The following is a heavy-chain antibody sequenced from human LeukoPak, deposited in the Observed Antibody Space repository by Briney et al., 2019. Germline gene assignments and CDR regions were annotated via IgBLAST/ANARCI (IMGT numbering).Heavy chain of an antibody. CDR1: GGSISSYY. CDR3: ASVRLPITIFGEDAFDI. J-gene: IGHJ3*02. CDR2: IYTSGST. V-gene: IGHV4-4*07. Sequence: SETLSLTCTVSGGSISSYYWSWIRQPAGKGLEWIGRIYTSGSTNYNPSLKNRVTMSVDTSKNQFSLKLSSVTAAATAVYYCASVRLPITIFGEDAFDIWGQGTMVTVSS. D-gene: IGHD3-10*02.